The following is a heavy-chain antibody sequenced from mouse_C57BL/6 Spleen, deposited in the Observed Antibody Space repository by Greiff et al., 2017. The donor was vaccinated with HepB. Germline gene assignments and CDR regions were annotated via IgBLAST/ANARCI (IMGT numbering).Heavy chain of an antibody. CDR3: ARYGFYYGSSYHAMDY. Sequence: QVQLKEPGAELVKPGASVKLSCKASGYTFTSYWMHWVKQRPGQGLEWIGMIHPNSGSTNYNEKFKSKATLTVDKSSITAYMQLSSLTSEDSAVYYCARYGFYYGSSYHAMDYWGQGTSVTVSS. V-gene: IGHV1-64*01. D-gene: IGHD1-1*01. CDR1: GYTFTSYW. CDR2: IHPNSGST. J-gene: IGHJ4*01.